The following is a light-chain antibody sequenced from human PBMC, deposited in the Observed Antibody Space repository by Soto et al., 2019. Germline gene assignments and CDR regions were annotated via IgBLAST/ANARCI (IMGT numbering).Light chain of an antibody. CDR1: HDIGRS. CDR2: DAS. J-gene: IGKJ4*01. Sequence: DLQMTQSPLSLSASVGDIVTVTCRASHDIGRSLAWYQQRPGKSPRLLIYDASTLQSGVTARFSGSGSGTVFTLVISSLRPEDVATYYCQKYNSDSFTFGGGTKVEVK. CDR3: QKYNSDSFT. V-gene: IGKV1-27*01.